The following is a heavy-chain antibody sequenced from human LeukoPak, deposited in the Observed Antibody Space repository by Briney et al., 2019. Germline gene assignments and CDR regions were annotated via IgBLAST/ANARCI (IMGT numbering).Heavy chain of an antibody. CDR2: YIPMFGTA. CDR3: AGASSKWELSF. J-gene: IGHJ4*02. D-gene: IGHD1-26*01. Sequence: SVKVSCKASGGTFSRYAIIWVRQAPGQGLEWMGGYIPMFGTANYAQNFQNRVTITAGESTSTFSMEVSSLRPEDTAVYFCAGASSKWELSFWGQGTLVTVSS. V-gene: IGHV1-69*13. CDR1: GGTFSRYA.